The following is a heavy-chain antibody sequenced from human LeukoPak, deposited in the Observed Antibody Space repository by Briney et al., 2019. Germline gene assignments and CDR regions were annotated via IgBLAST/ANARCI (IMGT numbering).Heavy chain of an antibody. CDR2: IKEDGSER. Sequence: GGSLRLSCEGSAFIFSGHWMNWVRQTPGKGLEWVASIKEDGSERQYVDSVKGRFTISRDNAKNSLYLQMSNSRAEDTAVYFCARGGGLDVWGQGATVTVFS. D-gene: IGHD3-16*01. CDR1: AFIFSGHW. V-gene: IGHV3-7*03. J-gene: IGHJ6*02. CDR3: ARGGGLDV.